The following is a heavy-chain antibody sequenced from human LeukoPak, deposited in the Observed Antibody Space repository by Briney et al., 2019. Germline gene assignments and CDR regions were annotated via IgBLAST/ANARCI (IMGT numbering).Heavy chain of an antibody. CDR2: ISPYNGDT. CDR1: DYDFTSVG. V-gene: IGHV1-18*01. Sequence: ASVKVSCKASDYDFTSVGITWVRQAPGQGLEWMGWISPYNGDTRYVQKLQGRVTMTEDTSTGTAYMELSSLRSEDTAVYYCATGLLLWFGELSLFDYWGQGTLVTVSS. D-gene: IGHD3-10*01. J-gene: IGHJ4*02. CDR3: ATGLLLWFGELSLFDY.